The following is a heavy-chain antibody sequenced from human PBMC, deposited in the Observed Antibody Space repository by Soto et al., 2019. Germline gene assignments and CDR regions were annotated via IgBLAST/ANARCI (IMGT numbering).Heavy chain of an antibody. CDR2: IYSGGST. D-gene: IGHD2-2*01. V-gene: IGHV3-53*01. Sequence: GGSLRLSCAASGFTVSSNYMSWVRQAPGKGLEWVSVIYSGGSTYYADSVKGRFTISRDNSKNTLYLQMNSLRAEDTAVYYCARESHYCSSNSGYVDYWSQGTLVTVSS. CDR1: GFTVSSNY. J-gene: IGHJ4*02. CDR3: ARESHYCSSNSGYVDY.